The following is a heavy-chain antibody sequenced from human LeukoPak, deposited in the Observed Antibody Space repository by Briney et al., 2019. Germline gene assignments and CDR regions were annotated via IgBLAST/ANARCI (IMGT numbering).Heavy chain of an antibody. CDR3: ARSGYSYWYYLDY. CDR1: GFTFSSYS. Sequence: GGSLRLSCAASGFTFSSYSMNWVRQAPGKGLEWVSSISSSSSYIYYADSVKGRFTISRDNAKNSLYLQMNSLRAEDTAVYYCARSGYSYWYYLDYWGQGTLVTVSS. J-gene: IGHJ4*02. D-gene: IGHD5-18*01. CDR2: ISSSSSYI. V-gene: IGHV3-21*01.